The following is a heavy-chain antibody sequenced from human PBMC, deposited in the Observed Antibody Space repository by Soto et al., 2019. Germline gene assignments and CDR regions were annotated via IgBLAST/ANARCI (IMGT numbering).Heavy chain of an antibody. CDR2: IRGSGATT. J-gene: IGHJ4*02. Sequence: GGSLRLSCAASGFIFRNYAMSWVSQAQGRGLEWVSAIRGSGATTYYPDSVKGRFTISRDNSKNTLYRQMNNLRADDTAVYYCTKGGIPRRYNIPKVDFDYWGQGSLVTVSS. CDR3: TKGGIPRRYNIPKVDFDY. CDR1: GFIFRNYA. V-gene: IGHV3-23*01. D-gene: IGHD1-1*01.